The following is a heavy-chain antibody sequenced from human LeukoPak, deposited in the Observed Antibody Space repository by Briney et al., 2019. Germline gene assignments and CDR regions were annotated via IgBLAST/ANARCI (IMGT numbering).Heavy chain of an antibody. CDR3: TRHPLYGSSYDY. CDR2: MNPNSGNT. Sequence: GASVKVSCKASGYTFTSYDINWVRQATGQGLGWMGWMNPNSGNTGYAQKFQGRVTITRNTSISTAYMELSSLRSEDTAVYYCTRHPLYGSSYDYWGQGTLVTVSS. V-gene: IGHV1-8*03. CDR1: GYTFTSYD. D-gene: IGHD6-13*01. J-gene: IGHJ4*02.